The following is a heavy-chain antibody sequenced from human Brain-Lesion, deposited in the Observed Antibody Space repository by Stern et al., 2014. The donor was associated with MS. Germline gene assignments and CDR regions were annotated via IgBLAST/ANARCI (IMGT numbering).Heavy chain of an antibody. D-gene: IGHD4-23*01. Sequence: QLQLQESGSGLVKPSQTLSLTCAVSGGSISSGDYSWSWIRQPPGKSLEWIGYIVHSGSTYYTPSLKSRVSISVDRSKNQFSLKLSSVTAADTAMYYCARIFGGNFDNWGQRTLVTVSS. CDR1: GGSISSGDYS. CDR2: IVHSGST. V-gene: IGHV4-30-2*01. CDR3: ARIFGGNFDN. J-gene: IGHJ4*02.